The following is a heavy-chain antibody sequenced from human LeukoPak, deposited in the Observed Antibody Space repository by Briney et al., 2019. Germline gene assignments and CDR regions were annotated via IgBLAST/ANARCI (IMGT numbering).Heavy chain of an antibody. J-gene: IGHJ6*03. V-gene: IGHV4-4*07. CDR1: GGSISSYY. D-gene: IGHD6-19*01. CDR2: IYTSGST. CDR3: ARERGGSGWSAYYYYYMDV. Sequence: SETLSLTCTVSGGSISSYYWSWIRQPAGKGLEWIGRIYTSGSTNYNPPLKSRVTISVDKSKNQFSLKLSSVTAADTAVYYCARERGGSGWSAYYYYYMDVWGKGTTVTVSS.